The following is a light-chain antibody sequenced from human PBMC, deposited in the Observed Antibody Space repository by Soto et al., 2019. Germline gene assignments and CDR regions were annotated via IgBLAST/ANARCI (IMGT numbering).Light chain of an antibody. V-gene: IGLV2-23*02. Sequence: QSALTQPASVSGSPGQSITISCTGTSSDVGGYNYVSWYQQHPGKAPKLMIYEVSNRPSGVSNRFSGSKSGNTASLTISGLQAEDEADYHCCSYAGSDTFTFGGGTKLTV. CDR1: SSDVGGYNY. J-gene: IGLJ2*01. CDR3: CSYAGSDTFT. CDR2: EVS.